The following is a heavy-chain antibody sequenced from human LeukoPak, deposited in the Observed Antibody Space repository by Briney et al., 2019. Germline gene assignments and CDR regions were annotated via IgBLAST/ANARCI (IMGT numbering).Heavy chain of an antibody. Sequence: GRSLRLSCAASGFTFDDYAMHWVRQAPGKGLEWASGISWNSGSIGYADSVKGRFTISRDNAKNSLYLQMNSLRAEDTALYYCAKDTGRTYYYDSSGFFDYWGQGTLVTVSS. J-gene: IGHJ4*02. CDR1: GFTFDDYA. V-gene: IGHV3-9*01. CDR3: AKDTGRTYYYDSSGFFDY. D-gene: IGHD3-22*01. CDR2: ISWNSGSI.